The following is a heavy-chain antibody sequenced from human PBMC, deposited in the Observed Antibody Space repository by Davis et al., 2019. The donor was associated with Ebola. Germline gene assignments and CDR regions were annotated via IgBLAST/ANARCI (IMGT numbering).Heavy chain of an antibody. CDR3: ARGAGRSSGWFDS. Sequence: ASVKVSCKASGYTLPHYIMNWVRQAPGQGLEWMGWINTHTGNPTYAQGFTGRFVFSLDTAVSTAYVQINTLKTEDTAVYYCARGAGRSSGWFDSWGQGTLVTVSS. CDR1: GYTLPHYI. CDR2: INTHTGNP. D-gene: IGHD3-22*01. V-gene: IGHV7-4-1*02. J-gene: IGHJ5*01.